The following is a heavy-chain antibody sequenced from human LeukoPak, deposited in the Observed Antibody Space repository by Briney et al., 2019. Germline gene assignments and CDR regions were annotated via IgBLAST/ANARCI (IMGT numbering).Heavy chain of an antibody. CDR1: GFTFSSYA. CDR3: ASGPGSGRTHFDY. CDR2: ISYDGSNK. V-gene: IGHV3-30-3*01. J-gene: IGHJ4*02. Sequence: GRSLRLSCAASGFTFSSYAMHWVRQAPGKGLEWVAVISYDGSNKYYADSVKGRFTISRDNSKNTLYLQMNSLRAEDTAVYYCASGPGSGRTHFDYWGQGSLVTVSS. D-gene: IGHD6-19*01.